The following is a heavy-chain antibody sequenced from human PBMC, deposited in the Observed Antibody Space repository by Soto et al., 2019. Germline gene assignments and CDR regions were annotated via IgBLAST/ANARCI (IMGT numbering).Heavy chain of an antibody. CDR1: GGNFNSYS. Sequence: QVQLVQSGAEVKKPGSSVKVSCEASGGNFNSYSINWVRQAPGQGLEWTGGIIPTFGTANYAQKFQGRVTISADESTRTVYMELASLRPDDTAVYYCARRTTGTTPVYGMDVWGQGTTVTVSS. J-gene: IGHJ6*02. CDR2: IIPTFGTA. D-gene: IGHD1-1*01. CDR3: ARRTTGTTPVYGMDV. V-gene: IGHV1-69*12.